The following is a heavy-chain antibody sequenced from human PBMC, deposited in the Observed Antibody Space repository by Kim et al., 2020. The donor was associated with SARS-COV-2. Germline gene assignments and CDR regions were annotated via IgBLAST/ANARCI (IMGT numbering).Heavy chain of an antibody. Sequence: GGSLRLSCSGAGFTFSRVAMHWVRQAPGKGLEWVAVVSYDGNNRYYADSVKGRFSISRDNSKSTLHLQMRSLRPEDTAVYFCAKDGGKYSLGVKRARKWHFDLWGGGNLVAVSS. J-gene: IGHJ2*01. CDR2: VSYDGNNR. CDR3: AKDGGKYSLGVKRARKWHFDL. V-gene: IGHV3-30*18. D-gene: IGHD3-16*01. CDR1: GFTFSRVA.